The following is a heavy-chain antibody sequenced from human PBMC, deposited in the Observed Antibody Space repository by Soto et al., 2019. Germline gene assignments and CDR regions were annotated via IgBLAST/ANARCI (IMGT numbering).Heavy chain of an antibody. J-gene: IGHJ5*02. CDR1: GGSIGSDHDY. CDR3: ARARLFDYDFWSGTPNWFDP. V-gene: IGHV4-31*03. Sequence: SETLSLTCTVSGGSIGSDHDYWGWIRQSPGKGLEWIGYIYYSGNTYYNPSLKSRVTISVDTSKNQFSLKLSSVTAADTAVYYCARARLFDYDFWSGTPNWFDPWGQGTLVTVSS. CDR2: IYYSGNT. D-gene: IGHD3-3*01.